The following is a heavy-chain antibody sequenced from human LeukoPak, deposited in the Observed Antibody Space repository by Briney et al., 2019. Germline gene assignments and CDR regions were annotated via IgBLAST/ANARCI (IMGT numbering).Heavy chain of an antibody. CDR3: LRDRGYSTYDC. V-gene: IGHV3-11*04. CDR1: GFTFSDHW. D-gene: IGHD6-13*01. Sequence: GGSLRLSCAASGFTFSDHWMSWIRQAPGKGLEWVAYISDSGHTTPYADSVKGRFTISRDNAKNSLYLQMNTLRAEDTAVYYCLRDRGYSTYDCWGQGTLVTVSS. J-gene: IGHJ4*02. CDR2: ISDSGHTT.